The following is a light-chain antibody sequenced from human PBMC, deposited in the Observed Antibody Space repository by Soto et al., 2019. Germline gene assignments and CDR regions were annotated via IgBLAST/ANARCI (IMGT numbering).Light chain of an antibody. CDR3: NSYTTSSTLV. V-gene: IGLV2-14*01. CDR2: EVT. J-gene: IGLJ2*01. Sequence: ALTQPASVSGSPGQSITISCTGTSSDVGGYNYVSWYQQHPGKAPKLMIYEVTNRPSGVSNRFSASKSGNTASLTISGLQAEDEADYYCNSYTTSSTLVFGGGTKVTVL. CDR1: SSDVGGYNY.